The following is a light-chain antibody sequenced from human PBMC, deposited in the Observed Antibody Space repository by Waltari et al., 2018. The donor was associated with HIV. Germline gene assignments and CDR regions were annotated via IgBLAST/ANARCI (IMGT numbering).Light chain of an antibody. V-gene: IGLV2-8*01. J-gene: IGLJ2*01. CDR3: SSYAGSNNLV. CDR1: SSDVGGYHY. CDR2: EVS. Sequence: QSALTQPPSASGSPGQPVTISCTGTSSDVGGYHYVSWYQQHPGKAPKLMIYEVSKRPSGVPDRFSGSKSGNTASLTVSGLQAEDEADYYCSSYAGSNNLVFGGGTKLTVL.